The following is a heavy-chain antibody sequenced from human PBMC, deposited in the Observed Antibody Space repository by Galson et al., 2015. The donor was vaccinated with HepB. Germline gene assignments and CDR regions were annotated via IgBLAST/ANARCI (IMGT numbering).Heavy chain of an antibody. Sequence: SLRLSCAASGFTVSSNYMSWVRQAPRKGLEWVSVIYSGGSTYYADSVKGRFTISRDNSKNTLYLQMNSLRAEDTAVYYCAREITHCTNGVCYTMIFDYWGQGTLVTVSS. CDR1: GFTVSSNY. D-gene: IGHD2-8*01. V-gene: IGHV3-66*01. J-gene: IGHJ4*02. CDR3: AREITHCTNGVCYTMIFDY. CDR2: IYSGGST.